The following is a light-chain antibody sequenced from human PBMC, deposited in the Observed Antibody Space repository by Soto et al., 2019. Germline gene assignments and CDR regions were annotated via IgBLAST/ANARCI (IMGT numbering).Light chain of an antibody. V-gene: IGLV2-23*02. Sequence: QSVLTQPASVSGSPGQSITISCTGTSSDVGSYNLVSWYQQHPGNAPKLMISEVSKRPSGISDRFSGSKSGSTASLTISGLQAEDEADYYCCSYAGTSPHTVFGGGTPLTVL. CDR1: SSDVGSYNL. CDR2: EVS. CDR3: CSYAGTSPHTV. J-gene: IGLJ7*01.